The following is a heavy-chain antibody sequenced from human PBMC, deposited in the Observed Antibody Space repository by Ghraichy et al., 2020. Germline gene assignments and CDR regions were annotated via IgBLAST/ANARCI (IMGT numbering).Heavy chain of an antibody. CDR1: GFTFSSYA. D-gene: IGHD6-19*01. V-gene: IGHV3-23*01. CDR3: AKPSSGWYCVDY. CDR2: ISGSGGST. J-gene: IGHJ4*02. Sequence: GESLNISCVASGFTFSSYAMSWVRQAPGKGLEWVSAISGSGGSTYYADSVKGRFTISRDNSKNTLYLQMNSLRVEDTAVYYCAKPSSGWYCVDYWGQGTLVTVSS.